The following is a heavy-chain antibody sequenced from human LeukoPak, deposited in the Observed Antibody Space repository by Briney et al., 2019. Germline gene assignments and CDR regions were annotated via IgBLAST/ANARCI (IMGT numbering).Heavy chain of an antibody. CDR2: ISGSGSGT. CDR3: AQDRPIMHFDP. V-gene: IGHV3-23*01. J-gene: IGHJ5*02. D-gene: IGHD2-8*01. Sequence: PGGSLRLSCAASGFIFNSYAMNWVRQAPGKGLEWVSAISGSGSGTYYADSVKGRFTISRDNSKNTLYLQMSSLRAEDTALYYCAQDRPIMHFDPWGQGTLVIVSS. CDR1: GFIFNSYA.